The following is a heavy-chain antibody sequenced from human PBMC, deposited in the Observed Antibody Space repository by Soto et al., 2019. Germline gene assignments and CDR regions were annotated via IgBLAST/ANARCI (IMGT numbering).Heavy chain of an antibody. Sequence: GGSLRLSCAASGFTFTNAWMTWVRQGPGKGLEWVGRIKSKSDGGTIDYAAPVKGRFTISRDDSKNTLYLQMNSLKTEDTAVYYCTTDVYYYDSSGYYLPFDYWGQGTLVTVSS. CDR1: GFTFTNAW. CDR2: IKSKSDGGTI. CDR3: TTDVYYYDSSGYYLPFDY. V-gene: IGHV3-15*01. D-gene: IGHD3-22*01. J-gene: IGHJ4*02.